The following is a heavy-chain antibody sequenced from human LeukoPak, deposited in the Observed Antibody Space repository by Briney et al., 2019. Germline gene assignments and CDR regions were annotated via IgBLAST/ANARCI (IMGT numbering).Heavy chain of an antibody. V-gene: IGHV1-2*02. Sequence: GASVKVSCKASGYTFTGYYMHWVRQAPGQGLEWMGWINPNSGGTNYAQKFQGRVTMTRDTSISTAYMELSSLRSEDTAVYYCARVATYYYGSGSYFSYYYGMDVWGQGTTVTVSS. CDR1: GYTFTGYY. J-gene: IGHJ6*02. CDR3: ARVATYYYGSGSYFSYYYGMDV. D-gene: IGHD3-10*01. CDR2: INPNSGGT.